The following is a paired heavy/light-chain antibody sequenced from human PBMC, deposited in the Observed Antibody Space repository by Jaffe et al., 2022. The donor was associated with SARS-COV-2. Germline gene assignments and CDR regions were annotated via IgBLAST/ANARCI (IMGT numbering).Light chain of an antibody. J-gene: IGKJ3*01. Sequence: DIQMTQSPSTLSASVGDRVTITCRASQNINSWLAWYQQKPGKAPKILIYKASTLERGVPSRFSGSGHGTEFTLTISSLQPDDFATYYCQQYDTYLTFGPGTKVDMK. V-gene: IGKV1-5*03. CDR1: QNINSW. CDR3: QQYDTYLT. CDR2: KAS.
Heavy chain of an antibody. D-gene: IGHD3-16*01. CDR2: ITTTGSNT. V-gene: IGHV3-11*01. CDR1: GFTFSDYY. Sequence: QVHLVESGGGLVKPGGSLRLSCAASGFTFSDYYMIWIRQAPGKGLEWVSYITTTGSNTYYADSVKGRFTISRDNAKNSLYLQMNSLRAEDTAVYYCAREKGDRGSYYNYWGQGTLVTVSS. CDR3: AREKGDRGSYYNY. J-gene: IGHJ4*02.